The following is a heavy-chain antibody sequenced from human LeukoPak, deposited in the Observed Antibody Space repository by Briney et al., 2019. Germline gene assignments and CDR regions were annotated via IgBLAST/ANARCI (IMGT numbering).Heavy chain of an antibody. CDR3: ARAMVRVPYYYYYMDV. CDR2: INPSGGST. D-gene: IGHD3-10*01. J-gene: IGHJ6*03. Sequence: ASVKVSCKASGYTFTSYYMHWVRQAPGQGLEWMGLINPSGGSTSYAQKFQGRVTMTRDTSTSTVYMELSSLRSEDTAVYYCARAMVRVPYYYYYMDVWGKGTTVTISS. V-gene: IGHV1-46*01. CDR1: GYTFTSYY.